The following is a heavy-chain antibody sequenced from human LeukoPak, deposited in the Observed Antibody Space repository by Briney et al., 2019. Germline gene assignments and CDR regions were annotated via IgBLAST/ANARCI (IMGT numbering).Heavy chain of an antibody. V-gene: IGHV4-34*01. J-gene: IGHJ5*02. CDR3: ARDPGGRGWFDP. CDR1: GGSFSGYY. D-gene: IGHD3-16*01. CDR2: INHSGST. Sequence: SETLSLTCAVYGGSFSGYYWSWIRQPPGKGLEWIGEINHSGSTNYNPSLKSRVTISVDTSKNQFSLKLSSVTAADTAVYYCARDPGGRGWFDPWGQGTLVTVSS.